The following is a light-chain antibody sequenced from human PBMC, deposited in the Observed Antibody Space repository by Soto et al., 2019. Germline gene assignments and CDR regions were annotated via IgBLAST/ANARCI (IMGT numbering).Light chain of an antibody. Sequence: EIVLTQSPGTLSLSPGERATLSCRASQTVSSDYLAWYQQKPGQAPRLLIYGVSTRATGFPDRFSGSGSGTDFTLTISRLEPEDFAVYYCEQYGSSPRTFGQGTKVDIK. CDR1: QTVSSDY. J-gene: IGKJ1*01. V-gene: IGKV3-20*01. CDR3: EQYGSSPRT. CDR2: GVS.